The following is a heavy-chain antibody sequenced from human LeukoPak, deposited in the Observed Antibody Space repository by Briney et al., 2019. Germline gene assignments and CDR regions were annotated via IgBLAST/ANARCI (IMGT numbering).Heavy chain of an antibody. V-gene: IGHV1-2*02. CDR1: GYTFTGYY. Sequence: VASVKVSCKASGYTFTGYYMHWVRQAPGQGLEWMGWINPNSGGTNYAQKFQGRVTITRDTSASTAYMELSSLRSGDMAVYYCARGYDYYMDVWGKGTTVTVSS. CDR3: ARGYDYYMDV. CDR2: INPNSGGT. J-gene: IGHJ6*03.